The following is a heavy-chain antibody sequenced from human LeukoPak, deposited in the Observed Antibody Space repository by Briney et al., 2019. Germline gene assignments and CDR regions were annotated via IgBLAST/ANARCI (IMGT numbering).Heavy chain of an antibody. V-gene: IGHV3-23*01. CDR3: AKFTSPSYSDKGGFDY. J-gene: IGHJ4*02. Sequence: GGSLRLSCAASGFTFSSYAMTWVRQAPGKGLEWISAISANGGGTYYADSVKGRFTISGDNSRNALYLQIKNLRAEDTAVYYCAKFTSPSYSDKGGFDYWGQGTLVTVSS. D-gene: IGHD4-11*01. CDR2: ISANGGGT. CDR1: GFTFSSYA.